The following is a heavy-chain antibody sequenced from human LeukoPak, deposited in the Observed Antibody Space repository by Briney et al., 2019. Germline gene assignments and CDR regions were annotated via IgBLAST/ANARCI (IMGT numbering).Heavy chain of an antibody. CDR1: GFTFSSYA. D-gene: IGHD1-14*01. CDR2: ISGSSGST. CDR3: ATTSEYYFDY. J-gene: IGHJ4*02. Sequence: GGSLRLSCAASGFTFSSYAMSWVRQAPGKGLEWVSAISGSSGSTYYADSVKGRFTISRDNSKNTLYLQMNSLRAEDTAVYYCATTSEYYFDYWGQGTLVTVSS. V-gene: IGHV3-23*01.